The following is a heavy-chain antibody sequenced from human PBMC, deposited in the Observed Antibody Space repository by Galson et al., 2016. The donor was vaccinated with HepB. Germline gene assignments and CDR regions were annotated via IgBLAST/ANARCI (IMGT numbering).Heavy chain of an antibody. CDR1: GYTFSSYY. Sequence: SVKVSCKASGYTFSSYYMHWVRQAPGQGLEWMGQIHPRGDSTIFALKFQGRVSMTRDTSTSTVYMELNSLRSEDTAVYYCGKYSCTYGADDWGQGTLVIVSP. J-gene: IGHJ4*02. CDR2: IHPRGDST. D-gene: IGHD2-2*01. V-gene: IGHV1-46*01. CDR3: GKYSCTYGADD.